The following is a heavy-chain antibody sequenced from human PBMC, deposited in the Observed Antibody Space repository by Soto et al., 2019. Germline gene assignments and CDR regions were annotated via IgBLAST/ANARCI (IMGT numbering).Heavy chain of an antibody. CDR2: INSDGGSI. CDR3: ACVPVGTVTCLDY. J-gene: IGHJ4*02. CDR1: GFTFSRYW. Sequence: EVQLVESGGDLVQPGGFLRLSCATSGFTFSRYWMHWVRQVPGKGLVWVSRINSDGGSISYSDSVKGRFTISRDNAKNTFYLQMNSLRVEDSAVYYCACVPVGTVTCLDYWGQGALVTVSS. V-gene: IGHV3-74*01. D-gene: IGHD1-1*01.